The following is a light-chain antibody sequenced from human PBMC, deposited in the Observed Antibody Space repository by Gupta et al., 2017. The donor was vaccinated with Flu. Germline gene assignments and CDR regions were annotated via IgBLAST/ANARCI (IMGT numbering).Light chain of an antibody. CDR1: SSNLGAGYD. CDR3: QYYDSSLSGSV. J-gene: IGLJ3*02. CDR2: GNN. Sequence: QSGLTQPPSVSGAPGQRLTISCTGSSSNLGAGYDVHWYQQLPGTAPKLRLYGNNHRPSGVPDRFAGSKSGTSASLAITGLQADDEAEDYGQYYDSSLSGSVFGGGTKLTV. V-gene: IGLV1-40*01.